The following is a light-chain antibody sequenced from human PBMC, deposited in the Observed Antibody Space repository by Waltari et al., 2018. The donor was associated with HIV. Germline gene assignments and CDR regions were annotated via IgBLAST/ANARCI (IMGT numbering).Light chain of an antibody. Sequence: QAGLTQPPSVSKDLRQTATLTCTGNSHNVGNQGATWLQHHQGHPPKLLSYGNNNRPSGISERFSASRSRNTASLTITGLQPEDEADYYCSAWDSSLGAWVFGGGTKLTVL. CDR1: SHNVGNQG. J-gene: IGLJ3*02. CDR3: SAWDSSLGAWV. V-gene: IGLV10-54*04. CDR2: GNN.